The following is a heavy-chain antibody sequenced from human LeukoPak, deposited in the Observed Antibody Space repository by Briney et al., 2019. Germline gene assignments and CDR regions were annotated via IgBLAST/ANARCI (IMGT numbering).Heavy chain of an antibody. CDR2: IYHSGSS. D-gene: IGHD3-22*01. Sequence: SETLSLTCAVSGGSISSSNWWSWVRQPPGKGLEWIGEIYHSGSSNYNPSLESRVTISIDKSKNQFSLGLSSVAAADTAVYYCASDADDSSGLDYWGQATLVTVSS. J-gene: IGHJ4*02. CDR3: ASDADDSSGLDY. V-gene: IGHV4-4*02. CDR1: GGSISSSNW.